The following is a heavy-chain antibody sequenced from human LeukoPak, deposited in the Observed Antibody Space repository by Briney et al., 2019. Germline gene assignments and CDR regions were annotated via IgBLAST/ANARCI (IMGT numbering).Heavy chain of an antibody. J-gene: IGHJ4*02. V-gene: IGHV3-30-3*01. CDR3: ARDLDYYDSSGYPYY. CDR1: GFTFSSYA. CDR2: ISYDGSNK. D-gene: IGHD3-22*01. Sequence: PGGSLRLSCAASGFTFSSYAMHWVRQAPGKGLEGVAVISYDGSNKYYADSVKGRFTISRDNSKNTLYLQMNSLRAEDTAVYYCARDLDYYDSSGYPYYWGQGTLVTVSS.